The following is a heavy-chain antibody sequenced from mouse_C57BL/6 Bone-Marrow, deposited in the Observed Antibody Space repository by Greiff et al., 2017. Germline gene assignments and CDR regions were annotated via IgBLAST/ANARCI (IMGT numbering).Heavy chain of an antibody. D-gene: IGHD3-2*02. V-gene: IGHV1-72*01. CDR1: GYTFTSYW. Sequence: VKLMESGAELVKPGASVKLSCKASGYTFTSYWMHWVKQRPGRGLEWIGRIDPNSGGTKYNEKFKSKATLTVDKPSSTAYMQLSSLTSEDSAVYYCARSGTAQATLLMDYWGQGTSVTVSS. CDR3: ARSGTAQATLLMDY. J-gene: IGHJ4*01. CDR2: IDPNSGGT.